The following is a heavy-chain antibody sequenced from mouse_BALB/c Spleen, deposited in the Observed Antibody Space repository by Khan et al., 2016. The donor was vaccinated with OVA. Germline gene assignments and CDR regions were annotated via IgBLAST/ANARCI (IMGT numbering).Heavy chain of an antibody. CDR2: ISYSGST. J-gene: IGHJ4*01. D-gene: IGHD1-1*01. Sequence: EVKLMESGPGLVKPSQSLSLTCTVTGYSITSGYVWNWIRQFPGNKLEWMGYISYSGSTSYNPSLRSRISITRDTSKNQFFLQLNSVTTEDTATYYCARKNYYGYAMDYWGQGTSVTVSS. CDR3: ARKNYYGYAMDY. V-gene: IGHV3-2*02. CDR1: GYSITSGYV.